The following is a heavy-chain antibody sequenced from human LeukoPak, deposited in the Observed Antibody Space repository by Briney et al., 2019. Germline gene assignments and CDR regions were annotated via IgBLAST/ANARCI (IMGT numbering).Heavy chain of an antibody. V-gene: IGHV4-34*01. J-gene: IGHJ4*02. D-gene: IGHD1-26*01. CDR1: GGSFSGYY. CDR3: ATTTIRLGF. Sequence: TSETLSLTCAVYGGSFSGYYWSWIRQPPGKGLEWIGEINHSGSTNYNPSLKSRVTISVDTSKNQFSLRLSSVTAADTAVYYCATTTIRLGFWGQGTLVTVSS. CDR2: INHSGST.